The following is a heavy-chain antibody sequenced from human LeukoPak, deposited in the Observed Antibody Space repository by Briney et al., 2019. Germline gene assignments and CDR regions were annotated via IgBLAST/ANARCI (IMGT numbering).Heavy chain of an antibody. CDR3: AKDSGPYSSGWSHFDY. D-gene: IGHD6-19*01. CDR1: GFTFSSYA. V-gene: IGHV3-30*18. CDR2: ISYDGSNK. J-gene: IGHJ4*02. Sequence: GGSLRLSCAASGFTFSSYAMSWVRQAPGKGLEWVAVISYDGSNKYYADSVKGRFTISRDNSKNTLYLQMNSLRAEDTAVYYCAKDSGPYSSGWSHFDYWGQGTLVTVSS.